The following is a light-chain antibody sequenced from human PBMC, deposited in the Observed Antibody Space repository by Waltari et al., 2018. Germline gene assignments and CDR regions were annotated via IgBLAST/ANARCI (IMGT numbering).Light chain of an antibody. Sequence: DMQTTHSPPTLSASVGDRVTMTCRARQSIRKFLAWYQQKPGKVPTLLIYETSILESGGPSRFSGSGSATEFTTTISSLQPHDIATYYCQQYISDSPLTFGGGTKVEIK. CDR1: QSIRKF. CDR3: QQYISDSPLT. J-gene: IGKJ4*02. V-gene: IGKV1-5*03. CDR2: ETS.